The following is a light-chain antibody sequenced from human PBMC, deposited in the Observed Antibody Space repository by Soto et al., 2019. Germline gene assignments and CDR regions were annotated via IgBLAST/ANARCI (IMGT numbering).Light chain of an antibody. Sequence: DIQVTQSPPSMAASVGDRVTITCRASQDIGNWMAWYQQKPGKAPKLLIYAASYLGNGVPSRFSGSGSGTYFTLTISSLQPEDLATYYCQQSYTTPLTFGGGTKVDIK. CDR3: QQSYTTPLT. CDR1: QDIGNW. CDR2: AAS. V-gene: IGKV1-39*01. J-gene: IGKJ4*01.